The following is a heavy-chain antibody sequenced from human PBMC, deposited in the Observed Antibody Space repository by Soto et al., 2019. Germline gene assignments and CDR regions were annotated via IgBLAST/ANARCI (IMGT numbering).Heavy chain of an antibody. CDR2: ISGSGGYS. Sequence: EVQLLESGGGLVQPGGSLRLSCATSGFTFSDYAMSWVRQAPGKGLEWVSAISGSGGYSYYAASVKGRFTISRDNSENTVYLQMNSLRAEDTAVYYCAKDLYVQPPSGWFDPWGQGTLVTASS. V-gene: IGHV3-23*01. CDR3: AKDLYVQPPSGWFDP. D-gene: IGHD1-26*01. J-gene: IGHJ5*02. CDR1: GFTFSDYA.